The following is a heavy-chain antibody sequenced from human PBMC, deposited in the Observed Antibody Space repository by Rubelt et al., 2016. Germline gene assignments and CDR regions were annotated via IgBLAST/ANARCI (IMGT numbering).Heavy chain of an antibody. J-gene: IGHJ6*02. Sequence: QVQLQQWGAGLLKPSETLSLTCVVSGGSFSAYYLSWIRQPPGKGLEWIWEINHSGSTTYNPSLKSRVTISVDTSKNQFSRRLGVVTAAETAVYYCARDNWDKVGQSWYFYGMDVWGLGTAVTVSS. D-gene: IGHD1/OR15-1a*01. CDR2: INHSGST. CDR1: GGSFSAYY. V-gene: IGHV4-34*01. CDR3: ARDNWDKVGQSWYFYGMDV.